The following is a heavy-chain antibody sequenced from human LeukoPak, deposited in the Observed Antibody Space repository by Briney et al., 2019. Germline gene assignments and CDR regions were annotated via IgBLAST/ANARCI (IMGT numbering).Heavy chain of an antibody. V-gene: IGHV3-9*03. CDR3: AKDYSSSSSYMDV. J-gene: IGHJ6*03. CDR2: ISWNSDRI. D-gene: IGHD6-6*01. Sequence: GGSLRLSCAASGFTFDDYAMHWVRQAPGKGLEWVSGISWNSDRIGCADSVKGRFTISRDNAKNSLYLQMNSLRAEDMALYYCAKDYSSSSSYMDVWGKGTTVTVSS. CDR1: GFTFDDYA.